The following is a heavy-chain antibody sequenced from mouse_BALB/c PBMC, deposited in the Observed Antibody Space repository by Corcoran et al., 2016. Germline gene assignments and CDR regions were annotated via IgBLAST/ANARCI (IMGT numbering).Heavy chain of an antibody. CDR3: ASVYDGYYRFAY. V-gene: IGHV3-6*02. J-gene: IGHJ3*01. CDR2: ISYDGSN. D-gene: IGHD2-3*01. Sequence: DVQLQESGPGLVKPSQSLSLTCSVTGYSITSGYYWNWIRQFPGNKLEWMGYISYDGSNNYNPSLKNRISITRDTSKNQFFLKLNSVTTEDTATYYCASVYDGYYRFAYLGQGTLVTVSA. CDR1: GYSITSGYY.